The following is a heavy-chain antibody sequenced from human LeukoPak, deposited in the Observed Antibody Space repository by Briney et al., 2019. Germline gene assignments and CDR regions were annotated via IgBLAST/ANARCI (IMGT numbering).Heavy chain of an antibody. CDR1: GFTLSSYA. CDR3: TTVGIWKMNSGEDR. Sequence: GGSLRLSCAASGFTLSSYAMSWVRQAPGKGLEWVSAISGSGGSTYYADSVKGRFAISRDNSKNTLYLQMNSLRAEDTAVYYCTTVGIWKMNSGEDRWGQGALVAVSS. CDR2: ISGSGGST. V-gene: IGHV3-23*01. J-gene: IGHJ5*02. D-gene: IGHD3-3*01.